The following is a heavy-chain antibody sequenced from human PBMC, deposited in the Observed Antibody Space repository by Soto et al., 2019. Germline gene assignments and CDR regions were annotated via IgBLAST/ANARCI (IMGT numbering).Heavy chain of an antibody. CDR2: IKQDGSEK. J-gene: IGHJ6*02. CDR3: AKAPGEGYYYYGMDV. D-gene: IGHD3-10*01. CDR1: GFTFISYC. V-gene: IGHV3-7*03. Sequence: GGSLRLSCAASGFTFISYCMSCVRQAPGKGLEWVANIKQDGSEKYYVDSVKGRFTISRDNAKNSLYLQMNSLRAEDTALYYCAKAPGEGYYYYGMDVWGQGTTVTVSS.